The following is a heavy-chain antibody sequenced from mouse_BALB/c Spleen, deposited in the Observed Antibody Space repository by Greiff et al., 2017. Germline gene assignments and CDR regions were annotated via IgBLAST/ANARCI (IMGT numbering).Heavy chain of an antibody. Sequence: EVKLVESGGGLVQPGGSMKLSCVASGFTFSNYWMNWVRQSPEKGLEWVAEIRLKSNNYATHYAESVKGRFTISRDDSKSSVYLQMNNLRAEDTGIYYCTGGYYVTWFAYWGQGTLVTVSA. CDR3: TGGYYVTWFAY. CDR2: IRLKSNNYAT. J-gene: IGHJ3*01. D-gene: IGHD2-3*01. CDR1: GFTFSNYW. V-gene: IGHV6-6*02.